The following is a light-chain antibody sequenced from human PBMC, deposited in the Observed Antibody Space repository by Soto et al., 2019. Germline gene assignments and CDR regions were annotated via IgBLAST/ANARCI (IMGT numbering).Light chain of an antibody. CDR3: QQRRA. V-gene: IGKV3-11*01. CDR2: DAS. J-gene: IGKJ1*01. Sequence: EIVLTQSPATLSLSPGERATLSCRASQSVSSYLAWYQQKPGQAPRLLIYDASNRATGIPARFSGSGSGTDFTLTIRSLEPEDFAVYYCQQRRAFGQGTTVEIK. CDR1: QSVSSY.